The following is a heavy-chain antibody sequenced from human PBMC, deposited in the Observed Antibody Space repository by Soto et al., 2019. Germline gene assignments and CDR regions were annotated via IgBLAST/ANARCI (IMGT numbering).Heavy chain of an antibody. CDR2: TRNKANSYTT. J-gene: IGHJ3*02. Sequence: EVQLVESGGGLVLPGGSLRLSCAASGFTFSDHFMDWVRQAPGKGLEWVGRTRNKANSYTTEYAASVKGRFTVSRDDSKNSLYLQMKSLKTEDTAVYYCARDRLPDGAFDIWGQGTMVTVSS. V-gene: IGHV3-72*01. D-gene: IGHD3-16*01. CDR1: GFTFSDHF. CDR3: ARDRLPDGAFDI.